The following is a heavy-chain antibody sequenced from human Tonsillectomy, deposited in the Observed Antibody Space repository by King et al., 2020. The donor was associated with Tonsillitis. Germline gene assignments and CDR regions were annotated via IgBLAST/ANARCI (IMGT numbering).Heavy chain of an antibody. Sequence: VQLVESGGGLVKPGGSLRLSCAASGFSFSDYTMNWVRQAPGKGLEWVSCISSSNSHIYYADSVKGRFTISRDNAKNSLYLQMNSLRAEDTAIYYCARDWGIQRGGWIVFDWFDPWGQGTLVTVSS. CDR1: GFSFSDYT. V-gene: IGHV3-21*01. CDR2: ISSSNSHI. D-gene: IGHD3-16*01. CDR3: ARDWGIQRGGWIVFDWFDP. J-gene: IGHJ5*02.